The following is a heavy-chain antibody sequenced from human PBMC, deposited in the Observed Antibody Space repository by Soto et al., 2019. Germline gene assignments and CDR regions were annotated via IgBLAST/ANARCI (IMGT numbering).Heavy chain of an antibody. J-gene: IGHJ4*02. CDR3: ARDQGQRGDY. CDR2: IYYSGRT. Sequence: TLSLTCPVSGGSISSYYWSWIRQPPGKGLEWIGYIYYSGRTNYNPSLKSRVTISVDTSKNHFSLKLSSVTAADTAVYYCARDQGQRGDYWGQGTLVTVSS. D-gene: IGHD6-25*01. CDR1: GGSISSYY. V-gene: IGHV4-59*01.